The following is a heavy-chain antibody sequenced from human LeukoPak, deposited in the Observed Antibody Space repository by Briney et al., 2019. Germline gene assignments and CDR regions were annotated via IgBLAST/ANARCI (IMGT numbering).Heavy chain of an antibody. CDR2: INTNTGNP. J-gene: IGHJ1*01. Sequence: GASVKVSCKASGYIFSIYAMIWVRQAPGQGLELMGWINTNTGNPTYAQGFTGRFVFSLDTSVSTAYLQISSLKAEDTAVYYCAGDYTLTLGTTTYFQHWGQGTLVTASS. CDR1: GYIFSIYA. CDR3: AGDYTLTLGTTTYFQH. D-gene: IGHD1-7*01. V-gene: IGHV7-4-1*02.